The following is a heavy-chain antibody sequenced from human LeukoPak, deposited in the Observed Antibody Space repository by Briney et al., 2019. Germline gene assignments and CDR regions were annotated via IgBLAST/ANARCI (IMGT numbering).Heavy chain of an antibody. J-gene: IGHJ4*02. CDR2: IWYDGSNK. Sequence: GRSLRLSCAASGFTFSTYGMHRVRQAPGKGLEWVAIIWYDGSNKYYADSVKGRFTISRDISKNTLHLQMNSLRADDTAVYYCAREEGGSLDFWGQGTLVTVSP. V-gene: IGHV3-33*01. CDR3: AREEGGSLDF. CDR1: GFTFSTYG. D-gene: IGHD1-26*01.